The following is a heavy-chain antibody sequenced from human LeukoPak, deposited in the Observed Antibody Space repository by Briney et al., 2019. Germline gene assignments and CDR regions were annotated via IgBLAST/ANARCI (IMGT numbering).Heavy chain of an antibody. CDR3: ARQETVMLQVRFAFDL. CDR1: GRSLNGSC. D-gene: IGHD3-16*01. J-gene: IGHJ3*01. Sequence: PSETLSLTCAVFGRSLNGSCLTWIRQLPGKGLEWIGEIDHSGSTNYNPSLKSRVTISVDPSKNQFSLKLNSVTAADTAVYYCARQETVMLQVRFAFDLWGQGTTVTVSS. CDR2: IDHSGST. V-gene: IGHV4-34*01.